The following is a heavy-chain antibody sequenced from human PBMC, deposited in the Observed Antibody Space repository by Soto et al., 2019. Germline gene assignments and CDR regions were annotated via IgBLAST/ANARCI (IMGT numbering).Heavy chain of an antibody. CDR2: IHNRGST. D-gene: IGHD3-10*01. CDR1: GYSFSSGYY. J-gene: IGHJ6*02. Sequence: SEPLSLTRAVSGYSFSSGYYWGWIRQPPVKGLEWIGSIHNRGSTYYIPSLKSRGTISVAAAKNQFSLKLSSVTAADTAVYYCARGGGYYGSERYYGMDVWVQGTTVT. CDR3: ARGGGYYGSERYYGMDV. V-gene: IGHV4-38-2*01.